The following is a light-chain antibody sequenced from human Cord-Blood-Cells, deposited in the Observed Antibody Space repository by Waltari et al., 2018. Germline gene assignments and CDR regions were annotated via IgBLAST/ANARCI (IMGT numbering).Light chain of an antibody. CDR2: GAS. CDR1: QSVSSSY. J-gene: IGKJ3*01. CDR3: QQYGSSLGT. V-gene: IGKV3-20*01. Sequence: DIVLTQSPGPLSLSPGERATLSCRASQSVSSSYLAWYQQKPGQAPRLLIYGASSRATGIPDRFSGIGSGTDFTLTISRLEPEDFAVYYCQQYGSSLGTFGPGTKVDIK.